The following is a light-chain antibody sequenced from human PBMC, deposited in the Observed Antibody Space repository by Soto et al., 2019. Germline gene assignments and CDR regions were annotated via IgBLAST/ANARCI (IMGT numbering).Light chain of an antibody. CDR3: SSYTGSSTPGV. CDR2: EVS. CDR1: SSDVGSYNF. Sequence: QSALTQPASVSGSPGQAITISCAGTSSDVGSYNFVSWHQHHPGKAPKLLIYEVSNRPSGVSNRFSGSKSGNTASLTISGLQAEDEADYYCSSYTGSSTPGVFGTGTKLTVL. J-gene: IGLJ1*01. V-gene: IGLV2-14*01.